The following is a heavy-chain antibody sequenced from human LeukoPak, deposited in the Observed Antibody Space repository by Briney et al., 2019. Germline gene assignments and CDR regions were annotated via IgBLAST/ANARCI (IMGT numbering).Heavy chain of an antibody. V-gene: IGHV3-48*01. Sequence: GGSLRLSCAASGFTFSSYSMNWVRQAPGKGLVWVSYISSSSSTIYYADSVKGRFTISRDNAKNSLYLQMNSLRAEDTAVYYCARARIAARPNTYRVYYYYYMDVWGKGTTVTVSS. D-gene: IGHD6-6*01. J-gene: IGHJ6*03. CDR1: GFTFSSYS. CDR2: ISSSSSTI. CDR3: ARARIAARPNTYRVYYYYYMDV.